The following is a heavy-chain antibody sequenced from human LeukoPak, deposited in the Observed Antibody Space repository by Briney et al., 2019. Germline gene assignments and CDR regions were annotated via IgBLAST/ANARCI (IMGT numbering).Heavy chain of an antibody. Sequence: PGGSLRLSCAASGFTFSSYWMSWVRQAPGKGLEWVANIKQDGSEKYYVDSVKGRFTISRDNAKNSLYLQMNSLRAEDTAVYYCARALGVVVIGRYYFDYWGQGTLVTVSS. CDR3: ARALGVVVIGRYYFDY. CDR2: IKQDGSEK. V-gene: IGHV3-7*01. CDR1: GFTFSSYW. J-gene: IGHJ4*02. D-gene: IGHD3-22*01.